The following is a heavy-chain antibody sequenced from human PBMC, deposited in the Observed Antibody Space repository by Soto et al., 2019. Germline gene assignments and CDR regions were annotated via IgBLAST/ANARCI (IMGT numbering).Heavy chain of an antibody. J-gene: IGHJ4*02. V-gene: IGHV3-30-3*01. CDR2: ILYDGSNK. D-gene: IGHD3-22*01. Sequence: WVAVILYDGSNKYYADSVKGRFTISRDNSKNTLYLQMNSLRAEDTAVYYCARDRGQRYYYDSSGYSPIGYWGQGTLVTVSS. CDR3: ARDRGQRYYYDSSGYSPIGY.